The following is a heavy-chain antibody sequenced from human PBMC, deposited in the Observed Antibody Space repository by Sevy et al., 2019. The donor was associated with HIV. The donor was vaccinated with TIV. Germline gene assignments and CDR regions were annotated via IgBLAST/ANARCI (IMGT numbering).Heavy chain of an antibody. CDR3: ARDRYYDASGYYYYYYGMDV. V-gene: IGHV3-66*01. Sequence: GGSLRLSCAASGLSVSDNYMNWVRQAPGKGLELVSVIYSDGRTYYPDSVKGRFTISRDNSKNTLDLHMNSLRPDDTAVYYCARDRYYDASGYYYYYYGMDVWGQGTTVTVSS. CDR2: IYSDGRT. CDR1: GLSVSDNY. J-gene: IGHJ6*02. D-gene: IGHD3-22*01.